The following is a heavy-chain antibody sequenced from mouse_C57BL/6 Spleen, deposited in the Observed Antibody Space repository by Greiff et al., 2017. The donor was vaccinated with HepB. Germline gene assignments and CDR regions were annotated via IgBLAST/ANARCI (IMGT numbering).Heavy chain of an antibody. CDR1: GYTFTSYW. D-gene: IGHD2-5*01. CDR3: ARGGSNYVLDY. Sequence: QVQLKQPGAELVMPGASVKLSCKASGYTFTSYWMHWVKQRPGQGLEWIGEIDPSDSYTNYNQKFKGKSTLTVDKSSSTAYMQLSSLTSEDSAVYYCARGGSNYVLDYWGQGTTLTVSS. J-gene: IGHJ2*01. CDR2: IDPSDSYT. V-gene: IGHV1-69*01.